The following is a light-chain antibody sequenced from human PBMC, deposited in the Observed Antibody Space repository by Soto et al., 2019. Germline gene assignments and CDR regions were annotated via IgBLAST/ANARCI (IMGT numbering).Light chain of an antibody. V-gene: IGKV1-5*01. Sequence: DIQMTQSPSTLSASVGDRVTITCRASQSISSWLAWYQQKPGKAPKLLIYDASSLESGVPSRFSGSGSGTDFTLTIRRLQSEDFATYYCQQYYNYPRTFGQGTRLEIK. CDR1: QSISSW. CDR3: QQYYNYPRT. J-gene: IGKJ5*01. CDR2: DAS.